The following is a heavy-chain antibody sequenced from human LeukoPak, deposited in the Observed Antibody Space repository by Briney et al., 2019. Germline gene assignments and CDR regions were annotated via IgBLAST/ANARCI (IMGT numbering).Heavy chain of an antibody. J-gene: IGHJ6*02. CDR1: GGTFSSYA. CDR3: ARGIVAAGNLYYYYGMDV. V-gene: IGHV1-69*13. Sequence: SVKVSCKASGGTFSSYAISWVRQAPGQGLEWMGGIIPIFGTANYAQKFQGRVTITADESTSTAYMELSSLRSEDTAVYYCARGIVAAGNLYYYYGMDVWGQGTTVTVSS. CDR2: IIPIFGTA. D-gene: IGHD6-13*01.